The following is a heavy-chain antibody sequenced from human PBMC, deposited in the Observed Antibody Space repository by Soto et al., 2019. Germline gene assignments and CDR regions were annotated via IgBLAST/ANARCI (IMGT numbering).Heavy chain of an antibody. Sequence: QITLNESGPTVVRPTETLTLTCRFSGFSLTNSGVGVGWIRQSPGKAPEWLARIYWDDDKRYSASLKSRLTITKDTSKNQVVLTVSDLDPTDTATYYCSHRVLRTVFGLVTTTAIYFDFWGQGTPVAVSS. CDR3: SHRVLRTVFGLVTTTAIYFDF. J-gene: IGHJ4*02. D-gene: IGHD3-3*01. CDR1: GFSLTNSGVG. CDR2: IYWDDDK. V-gene: IGHV2-5*02.